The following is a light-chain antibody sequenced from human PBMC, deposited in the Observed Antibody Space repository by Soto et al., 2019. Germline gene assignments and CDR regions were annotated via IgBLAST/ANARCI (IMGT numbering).Light chain of an antibody. CDR3: MQSTQLPPT. J-gene: IGKJ5*01. V-gene: IGKV2D-29*02. CDR2: EVS. Sequence: DVVMTQPPLSLSVAPGQPASISCKSSQSLLHITGETFLFWHLQKPGQSPQLLIYEVSTRVSGVPDRFSGSGSGTDFTLEISRVETDDVGIYYCMQSTQLPPTFGQGTRLEIK. CDR1: QSLLHITGETF.